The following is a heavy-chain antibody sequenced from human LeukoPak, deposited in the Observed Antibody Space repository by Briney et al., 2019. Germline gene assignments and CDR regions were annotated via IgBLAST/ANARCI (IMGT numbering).Heavy chain of an antibody. V-gene: IGHV3-48*01. CDR2: ISSSSSTI. CDR3: ARDLFGIFYAFDI. CDR1: GFTFSSYS. D-gene: IGHD2-15*01. Sequence: GGSLRLSCAASGFTFSSYSMNWVRQAPGKGLEWVSYISSSSSTIYYADSVKGRFTISRDNAKNSLYLQMNSLRAEDTAVYYCARDLFGIFYAFDIWGQGTMVTVSS. J-gene: IGHJ3*02.